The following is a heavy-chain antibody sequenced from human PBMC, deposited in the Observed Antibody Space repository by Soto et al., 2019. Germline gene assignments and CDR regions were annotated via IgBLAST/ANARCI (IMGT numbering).Heavy chain of an antibody. Sequence: GGSLRLSCAASGFTFSSYSMSWVRQAPGKGLEWVSYISSSSSTIYYADSVKGRFTISRDNAKNSLYLQMNSLRAEDTAVYYCARVSSYVYDFWSGYPSLYMDVWGKGTTVTVSS. V-gene: IGHV3-48*01. CDR1: GFTFSSYS. CDR3: ARVSSYVYDFWSGYPSLYMDV. D-gene: IGHD3-3*01. J-gene: IGHJ6*03. CDR2: ISSSSSTI.